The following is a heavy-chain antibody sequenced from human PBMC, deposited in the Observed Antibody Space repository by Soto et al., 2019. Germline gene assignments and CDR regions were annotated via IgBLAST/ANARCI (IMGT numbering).Heavy chain of an antibody. CDR1: GFTFSSYA. CDR2: ISGSGGST. CDR3: AKESNCSGGSCFYYYYYMDV. Sequence: GGSLRLSCAASGFTFSSYAMSWVRQAPGKGLEWVSAISGSGGSTYYADSVKGRFTISRDNSKNKLYLQMNSLRAEDTAVYYCAKESNCSGGSCFYYYYYMDVWGKGTTVTVSS. J-gene: IGHJ6*03. D-gene: IGHD2-15*01. V-gene: IGHV3-23*01.